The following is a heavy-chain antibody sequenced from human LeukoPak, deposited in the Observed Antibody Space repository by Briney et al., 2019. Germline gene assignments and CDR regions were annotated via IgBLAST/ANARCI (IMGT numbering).Heavy chain of an antibody. J-gene: IGHJ4*02. D-gene: IGHD3-22*01. Sequence: ASVKVSCKASGYTFTSYDINWVRQATGQGLEWMGWMNPNSGNTGYAQKFQGRVTMTEDTSTDTAYMELSSLRSEDTAVYYCVTFTYDSSGYSFEVADYWGQGTLVTVSS. CDR1: GYTFTSYD. V-gene: IGHV1-8*01. CDR2: MNPNSGNT. CDR3: VTFTYDSSGYSFEVADY.